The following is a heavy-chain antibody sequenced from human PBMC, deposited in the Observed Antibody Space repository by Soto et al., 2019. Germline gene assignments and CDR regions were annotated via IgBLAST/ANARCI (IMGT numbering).Heavy chain of an antibody. CDR2: ISYDGSNK. V-gene: IGHV3-30*18. Sequence: QVQLVESGGGVVQPGRSLRLSCAASGFTFSSYGMHWVRQAPGKGLEWVAVISYDGSNKYYADSVQGRFTITRDNPKNTPYLQMNSLRAEDTAAYYCAKDILGPARPDGMDVWGQGTTVTVSS. J-gene: IGHJ6*02. D-gene: IGHD3-10*01. CDR3: AKDILGPARPDGMDV. CDR1: GFTFSSYG.